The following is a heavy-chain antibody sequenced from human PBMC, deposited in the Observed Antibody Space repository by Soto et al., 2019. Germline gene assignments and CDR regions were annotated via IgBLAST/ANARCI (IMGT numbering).Heavy chain of an antibody. Sequence: SETLSLTCAVYGGSFSGYYWSWLRQPPGKGLEWSGEINHSGSTNYNPSLKSRVTISVDTSKNQFSLKLSSVTAADTAVYYCANLYMVRYYYYGMDVWGQGTTVT. V-gene: IGHV4-34*01. J-gene: IGHJ6*02. D-gene: IGHD3-10*01. CDR1: GGSFSGYY. CDR3: ANLYMVRYYYYGMDV. CDR2: INHSGST.